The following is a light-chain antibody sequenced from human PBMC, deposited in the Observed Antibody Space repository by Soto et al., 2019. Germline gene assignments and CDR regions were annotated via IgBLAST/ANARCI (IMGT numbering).Light chain of an antibody. CDR3: QQYNNWWT. J-gene: IGKJ1*01. V-gene: IGKV3-15*01. Sequence: EIEMTQSPATLSVSPGERATLSCRASQSVNNNLAWYQQRPGQAPRLLIYGASTRATGIPARFSGSGSGTEFTLTISSLQSEDFAVYYCQQYNNWWTFGQGTKVEIK. CDR2: GAS. CDR1: QSVNNN.